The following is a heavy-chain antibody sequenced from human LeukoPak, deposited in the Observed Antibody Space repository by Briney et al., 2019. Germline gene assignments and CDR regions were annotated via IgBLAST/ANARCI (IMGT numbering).Heavy chain of an antibody. CDR1: GFTFSSYS. Sequence: GGSLRLSCAASGFTFSSYSMNWVRQAPGKGLEWVSSISSSSSYIYYADSVKGRFTISRDNAKNSLYLQMNSLRAEDTAVYYCARVSGPGMNEYFHLWGQGTLVTVSS. V-gene: IGHV3-21*01. CDR2: ISSSSSYI. D-gene: IGHD3-10*01. CDR3: ARVSGPGMNEYFHL. J-gene: IGHJ1*01.